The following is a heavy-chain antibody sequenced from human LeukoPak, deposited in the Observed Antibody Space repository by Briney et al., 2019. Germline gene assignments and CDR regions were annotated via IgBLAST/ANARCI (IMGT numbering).Heavy chain of an antibody. D-gene: IGHD6-13*01. Sequence: ASVKVSCKASGYTFTSYYMHWVRRAPGQGLEWMGIINPSGGSTSYAQKFQGRVTMTRDTSTSTVYMELSSLRSEDTAVYYCARDRRSSSWKIQNWFDPWGQGTLATVSS. V-gene: IGHV1-46*01. J-gene: IGHJ5*02. CDR3: ARDRRSSSWKIQNWFDP. CDR1: GYTFTSYY. CDR2: INPSGGST.